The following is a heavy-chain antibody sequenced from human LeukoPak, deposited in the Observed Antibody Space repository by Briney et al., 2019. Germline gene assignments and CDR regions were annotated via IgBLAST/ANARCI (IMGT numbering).Heavy chain of an antibody. D-gene: IGHD4-23*01. CDR3: AKDRTTVVTKYNFDY. CDR2: ISASGGST. J-gene: IGHJ4*02. V-gene: IGHV3-23*01. Sequence: GGSLRLSCAASGFAFKTYAMSWVRQAPGKGLEWVSDISASGGSTYYADSVKGRLTISRDNSKNTLYLQMNSLRAEDTAVYYCAKDRTTVVTKYNFDYWGQGTLVTASS. CDR1: GFAFKTYA.